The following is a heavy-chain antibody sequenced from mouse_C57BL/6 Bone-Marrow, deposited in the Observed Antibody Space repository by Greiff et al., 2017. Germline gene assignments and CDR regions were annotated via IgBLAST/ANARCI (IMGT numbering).Heavy chain of an antibody. V-gene: IGHV5-9*01. CDR3: ARHCELGRRGYFDV. CDR2: ISGGGGNT. D-gene: IGHD4-1*01. Sequence: EVMLVESGGGLVKPGGSLKLSCAASGFTFSSYTMSWVRQTPEKRLEWVATISGGGGNTYYPDSVKGRFTISRDNAKHTLSLQMSSLRSEDTALYYCARHCELGRRGYFDVWGTGTTVTVSS. CDR1: GFTFSSYT. J-gene: IGHJ1*03.